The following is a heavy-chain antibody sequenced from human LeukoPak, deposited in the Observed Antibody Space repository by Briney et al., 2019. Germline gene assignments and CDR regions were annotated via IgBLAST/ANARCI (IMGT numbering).Heavy chain of an antibody. D-gene: IGHD3-10*01. CDR2: INPSGGST. CDR1: GYTSTSYY. Sequence: ASVKVSCKASGYTSTSYYMHWVRQAPGQGLEWMGIINPSGGSTSYAQKFQGRVTMTRDTSTSTVYMELSSLRSEDTAVYYCARDFIMVRGVMSGWFDPWSQGTLVTVSS. J-gene: IGHJ5*02. CDR3: ARDFIMVRGVMSGWFDP. V-gene: IGHV1-46*01.